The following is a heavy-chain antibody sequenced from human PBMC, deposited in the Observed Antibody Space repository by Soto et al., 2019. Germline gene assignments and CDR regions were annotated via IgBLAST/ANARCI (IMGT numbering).Heavy chain of an antibody. CDR1: GFSFSSYA. D-gene: IGHD2-2*01. J-gene: IGHJ6*02. CDR3: AKSGSTSPNYYYGMDV. V-gene: IGHV3-23*01. CDR2: ISGSGGST. Sequence: GGSLRLSCAASGFSFSSYAMSWVSQAPGKGLEWVSAISGSGGSTYYADSVKGRFTISRDNSKNTLYLQMNSLRAEDTAVYYCAKSGSTSPNYYYGMDVWGQGTTVTVSS.